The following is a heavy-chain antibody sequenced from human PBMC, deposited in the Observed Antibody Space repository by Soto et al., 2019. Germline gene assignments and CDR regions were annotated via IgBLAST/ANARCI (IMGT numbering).Heavy chain of an antibody. CDR1: GYSFTRYW. Sequence: GESLKISCKGSGYSFTRYWIGWVRQMPGKGLEWMGIIYPGDSDTRYSPSFQGQVTISADKSISTAYLQWSSLKASDTAMYYCARTYCSGGSCGPLDYYGMDVWGQGTTVTVSS. D-gene: IGHD2-15*01. V-gene: IGHV5-51*01. CDR3: ARTYCSGGSCGPLDYYGMDV. J-gene: IGHJ6*02. CDR2: IYPGDSDT.